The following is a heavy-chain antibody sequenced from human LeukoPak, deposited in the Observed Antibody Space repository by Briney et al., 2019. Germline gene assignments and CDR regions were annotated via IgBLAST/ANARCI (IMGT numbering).Heavy chain of an antibody. CDR1: GFTFSSYG. J-gene: IGHJ4*02. CDR2: ITYDGSNK. Sequence: GGSLRLSCAASGFTFSSYGMSWVRQAPGKGLEWVAVITYDGSNKYYAASVKGRFTISRDNSKNTLYLQMNSLRAEDTAVYYCAKEIGGSGRYWGQGTLVTVSS. D-gene: IGHD5-12*01. CDR3: AKEIGGSGRY. V-gene: IGHV3-30*18.